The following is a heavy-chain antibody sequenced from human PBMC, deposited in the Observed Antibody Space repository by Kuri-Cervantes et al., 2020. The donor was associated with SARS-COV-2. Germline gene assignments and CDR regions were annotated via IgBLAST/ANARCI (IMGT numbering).Heavy chain of an antibody. CDR3: ARDRVGVHDS. Sequence: GGSLRLSCAASGFTFSRYAMHRVRQAPGKGLEWVAVISYDGSNEDYTASGKGRFTISRDNSQNTLYLQMKSLRTEDTALYYCARDRVGVHDSWGQGTLVTVSS. CDR1: GFTFSRYA. J-gene: IGHJ4*02. D-gene: IGHD2-21*01. V-gene: IGHV3-30-3*01. CDR2: ISYDGSNE.